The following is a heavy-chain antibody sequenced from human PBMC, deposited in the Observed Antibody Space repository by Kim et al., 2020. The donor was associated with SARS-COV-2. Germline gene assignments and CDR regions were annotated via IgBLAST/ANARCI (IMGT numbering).Heavy chain of an antibody. V-gene: IGHV7-4-1*02. J-gene: IGHJ4*02. CDR3: ARNQEGVNIIDY. D-gene: IGHD3-10*01. Sequence: YAQGSTGRFVFSLDTSVSSAYLQISSLTAEDTAVYYCARNQEGVNIIDYWGQGTLVTVSS.